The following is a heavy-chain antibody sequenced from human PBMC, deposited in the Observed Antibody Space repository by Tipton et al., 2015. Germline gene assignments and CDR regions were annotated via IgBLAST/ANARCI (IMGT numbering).Heavy chain of an antibody. D-gene: IGHD3-10*01. CDR1: GFTFSSYS. J-gene: IGHJ4*02. CDR2: ISSSSSYI. Sequence: SLRLSCAASGFTFSSYSMNWVRQAPGKGLERVSSISSSSSYIYYADSVKGRFTISRDNAKNSLYLQMNSLRAEDTAVYYCARRVGALTTTANFFDYWGQGTLVIVSS. V-gene: IGHV3-21*01. CDR3: ARRVGALTTTANFFDY.